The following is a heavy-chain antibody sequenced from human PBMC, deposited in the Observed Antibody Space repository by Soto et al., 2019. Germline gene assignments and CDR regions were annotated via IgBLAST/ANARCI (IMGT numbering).Heavy chain of an antibody. CDR1: GGSISCGTW. D-gene: IGHD2-2*01. Sequence: PSETLSLTCAVSGGSISCGTWWSWVRQPPGRGLEWIGEIYHSGSPNYNPSLKSRVTMSVDKSKNLFSLRLSSVTAADSALYYCARRVPAAPNWFDPWGQGTLVTVSS. J-gene: IGHJ5*02. V-gene: IGHV4-4*02. CDR3: ARRVPAAPNWFDP. CDR2: IYHSGSP.